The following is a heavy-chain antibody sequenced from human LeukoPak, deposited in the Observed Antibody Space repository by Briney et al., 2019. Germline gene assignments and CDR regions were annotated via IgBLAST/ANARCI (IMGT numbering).Heavy chain of an antibody. CDR1: GFTFSYYW. V-gene: IGHV3-23*01. CDR3: AKDRVGIAAAGLFDY. J-gene: IGHJ4*02. D-gene: IGHD6-13*01. CDR2: ISGSGGST. Sequence: GGSLRLSCAAPGFTFSYYWMSWVRQAPGKGLEWVSDISGSGGSTYYADSVKGRFTISRDNSKNTLYLQMNSLRAEDTAVYYCAKDRVGIAAAGLFDYWGQGTLVTVSS.